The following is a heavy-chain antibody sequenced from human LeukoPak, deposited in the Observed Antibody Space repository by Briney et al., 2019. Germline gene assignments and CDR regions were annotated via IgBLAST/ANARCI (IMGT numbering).Heavy chain of an antibody. V-gene: IGHV3-64*01. D-gene: IGHD6-13*01. J-gene: IGHJ4*02. Sequence: GGSLRLSCAASGFTFSSYAMHWVRQAPGEGLEYVSAISSNGGSTYYANSVKGRFTISRDNSKNTLYLQMGSLRAEDMAVYYCARGGRPYSSSWYDYWGQGTLVTVSS. CDR1: GFTFSSYA. CDR3: ARGGRPYSSSWYDY. CDR2: ISSNGGST.